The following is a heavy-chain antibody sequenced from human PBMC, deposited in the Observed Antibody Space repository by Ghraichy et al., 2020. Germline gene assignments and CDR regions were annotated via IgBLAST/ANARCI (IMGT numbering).Heavy chain of an antibody. CDR3: ARGHYRISSHDYGGPMIYFDY. CDR2: INHSGST. J-gene: IGHJ4*02. D-gene: IGHD4-23*01. CDR1: GGSFSGYY. V-gene: IGHV4-34*01. Sequence: SETLSLTCAVYGGSFSGYYWSWIRQPPGKGLEWIGEINHSGSTNYNPSLKSRVTISVDTSKNQFSLKLSSVTAADTAVYYCARGHYRISSHDYGGPMIYFDYWGQGTLVTVSS.